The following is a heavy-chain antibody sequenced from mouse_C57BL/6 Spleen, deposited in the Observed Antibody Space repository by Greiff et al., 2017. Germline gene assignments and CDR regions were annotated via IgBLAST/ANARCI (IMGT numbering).Heavy chain of an antibody. V-gene: IGHV1-50*01. CDR3: ARKSLAWFAY. Sequence: QVQLQQPGAELVKPGASVKLSCKASGYTFTSYWMQWVKQRPGQGLEWIGEIDPSDSYTNYNQKFKGKATLTVDTSSSTAYMQLSSLTSEDSAVYYCARKSLAWFAYWGQGTLVTVSA. CDR2: IDPSDSYT. CDR1: GYTFTSYW. J-gene: IGHJ3*01.